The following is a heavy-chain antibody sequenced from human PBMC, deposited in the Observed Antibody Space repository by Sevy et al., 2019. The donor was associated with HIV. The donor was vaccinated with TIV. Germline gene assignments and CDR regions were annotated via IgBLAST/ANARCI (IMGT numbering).Heavy chain of an antibody. V-gene: IGHV3-30*02. D-gene: IGHD4-17*01. CDR3: SSRDYGDSIDY. CDR2: IHSDGTNQ. Sequence: GGSLRLSCAASGFTFSSYWMTWVRQAPGKGLEWVAFIHSDGTNQYYRDSVKGRFTISRDNAKKTLYLQMNSLRPEDTAMYFCSSRDYGDSIDYWGQGTPVTVSS. CDR1: GFTFSSYW. J-gene: IGHJ4*02.